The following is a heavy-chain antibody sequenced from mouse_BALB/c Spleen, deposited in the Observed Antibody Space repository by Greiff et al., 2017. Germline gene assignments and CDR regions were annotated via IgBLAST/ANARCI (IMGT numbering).Heavy chain of an antibody. J-gene: IGHJ2*01. Sequence: QVQLQQPGAELVKPGASVKMSCKASGYTFTSYNMHWVKQTPGQGLEWIGAIYPGNGDTSYNQKFKGKATLTADKSSSTAYMQLSSLTSEDSAVYYCARRWFDYWGEGTTLTVSS. D-gene: IGHD1-1*02. CDR1: GYTFTSYN. CDR2: IYPGNGDT. CDR3: ARRWFDY. V-gene: IGHV1-12*01.